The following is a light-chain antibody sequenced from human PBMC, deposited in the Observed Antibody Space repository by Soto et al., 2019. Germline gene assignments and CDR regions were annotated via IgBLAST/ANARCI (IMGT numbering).Light chain of an antibody. CDR3: QQYRDSLGT. V-gene: IGKV3-20*01. CDR1: QSVISTY. J-gene: IGKJ1*01. Sequence: EIVLTQSPGTLSLSPGERATLSCRASQSVISTYLAWYQQKPGQAPRLLIYGASSRATGIPDRFSGSGSGTDFTLTISRLEPEDFAVYYCQQYRDSLGTFGPGTKVQL. CDR2: GAS.